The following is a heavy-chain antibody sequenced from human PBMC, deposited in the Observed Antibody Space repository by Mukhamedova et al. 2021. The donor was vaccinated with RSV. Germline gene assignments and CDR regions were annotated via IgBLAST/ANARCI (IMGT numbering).Heavy chain of an antibody. CDR2: T. D-gene: IGHD2-8*01. V-gene: IGHV4-4*06. J-gene: IGHJ5*02. Sequence: TIYNLSLKSRVTMSVETSKNQFSLKLTSVTAADTAMYYCTRTGLMSASCHWFDPWGQGTLVSVSS. CDR3: TRTGLMSASCHWFDP.